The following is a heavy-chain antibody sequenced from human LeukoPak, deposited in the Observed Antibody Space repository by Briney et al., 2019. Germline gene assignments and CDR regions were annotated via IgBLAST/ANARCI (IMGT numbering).Heavy chain of an antibody. Sequence: SETLSLTCAVYGGSFSGYYWSWIRQPPGKGLEWIGEINHSGSTNYNPSLQSRVTISVDTSKNQFSLKLSSVTAADTAVYYCASVLLWFGKGYMDVWGKGTTVTVSS. CDR3: ASVLLWFGKGYMDV. D-gene: IGHD3-10*01. CDR2: INHSGST. J-gene: IGHJ6*03. V-gene: IGHV4-34*01. CDR1: GGSFSGYY.